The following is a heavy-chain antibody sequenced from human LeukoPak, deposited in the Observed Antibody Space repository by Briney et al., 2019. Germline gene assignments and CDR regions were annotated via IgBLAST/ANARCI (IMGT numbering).Heavy chain of an antibody. CDR2: INHSGST. CDR1: GGSSSGYY. V-gene: IGHV4-34*01. CDR3: ASYDSSGYRFDY. D-gene: IGHD3-22*01. J-gene: IGHJ4*02. Sequence: EASETLSLTCAVHGGSSSGYYWSWIRQPPGKGLEWIGEINHSGSTNYNPSLKSRVTISVDTSKNQFSLKLSSVTAADTAVYYCASYDSSGYRFDYWGQGTLVTVSS.